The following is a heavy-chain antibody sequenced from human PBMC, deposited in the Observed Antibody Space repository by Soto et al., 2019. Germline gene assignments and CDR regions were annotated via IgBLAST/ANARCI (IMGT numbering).Heavy chain of an antibody. CDR3: ARDSGSGSYSYNYFDP. V-gene: IGHV4-59*01. J-gene: IGHJ5*02. D-gene: IGHD3-10*01. CDR2: IYYSGIT. CDR1: GGSISSYY. Sequence: SETLSLTCTVSGGSISSYYWSWIREPPGKGLEWIGYIYYSGITKYSPSLKRRVTISVDTSKNQFSLKLSSVTAAATAGYYCARDSGSGSYSYNYFDPWGQGTLVSVSS.